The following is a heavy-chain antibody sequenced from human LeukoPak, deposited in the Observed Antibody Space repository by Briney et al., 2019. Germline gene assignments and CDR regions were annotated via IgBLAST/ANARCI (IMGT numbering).Heavy chain of an antibody. CDR1: GGTFSSYA. V-gene: IGHV1-69*01. D-gene: IGHD6-19*01. CDR3: ARRVAVAGTNWFDP. J-gene: IGHJ5*02. CDR2: IIPIFGTA. Sequence: ASVKVSCKASGGTFSSYAISWVRQAPGQGLEWMGGIIPIFGTANYAQKFQGRVTITADESTSTAYMGLSSLRSEDTAVYYCARRVAVAGTNWFDPWGQGTLVTVSS.